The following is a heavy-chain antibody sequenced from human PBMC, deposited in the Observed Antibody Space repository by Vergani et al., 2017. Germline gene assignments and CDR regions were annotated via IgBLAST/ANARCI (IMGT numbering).Heavy chain of an antibody. Sequence: QVQLVESGGGVVQPGRSLRLSCAASGFTFSSYGMPWVRQAPGKGLAWVAVISYDVSNKYYADSVKGRVTISRDNSKNTLYLQMNSLRAEDTAVYYRAKDLEEEECSSPSFIYHYYYYMDVWGKGTTVTVSS. CDR2: ISYDVSNK. CDR1: GFTFSSYG. CDR3: AKDLEEEECSSPSFIYHYYYYMDV. J-gene: IGHJ6*03. D-gene: IGHD2-2*01. V-gene: IGHV3-30*18.